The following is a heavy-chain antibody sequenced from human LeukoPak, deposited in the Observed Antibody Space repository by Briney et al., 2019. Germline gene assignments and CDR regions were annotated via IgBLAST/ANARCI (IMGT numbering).Heavy chain of an antibody. D-gene: IGHD3-10*01. CDR2: ISGSGGST. J-gene: IGHJ6*03. CDR3: VKFRGIQHYNYHMDV. CDR1: GFTFSSYA. Sequence: PGGSLRLSCAASGFTFSSYAMSWVRQAPGKGLEWVSAISGSGGSTYYADSVKGRFTISRDNSKNTLYLQMNSLRAEDAAVYYCVKFRGIQHYNYHMDVWGKGTTVTASS. V-gene: IGHV3-23*01.